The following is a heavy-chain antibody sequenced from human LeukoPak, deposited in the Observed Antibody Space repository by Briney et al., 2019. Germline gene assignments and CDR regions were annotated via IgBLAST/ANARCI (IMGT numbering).Heavy chain of an antibody. CDR3: ARDEADFWSGYYHQPWFDP. J-gene: IGHJ5*02. V-gene: IGHV4-61*02. Sequence: SETLSLTCTVSGGSISSSSYYWSWIRQPAGKGLEWIGRIYTSGSTNYNPSLKSRVTMSVDTSKNQFSLKLSSVTAPDTAVDYCARDEADFWSGYYHQPWFDPWGQGTLVTVSS. CDR1: GGSISSSSYY. CDR2: IYTSGST. D-gene: IGHD3-3*01.